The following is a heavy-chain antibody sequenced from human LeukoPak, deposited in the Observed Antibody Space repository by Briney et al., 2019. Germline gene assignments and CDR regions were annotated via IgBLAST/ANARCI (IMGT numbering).Heavy chain of an antibody. D-gene: IGHD6-19*01. Sequence: GGSLRLSCAASGFTFSSYAMSWVRQAPGKGLEWVSCISGSSSYIYYSDSVKGRFTISRDNAKNSLYLQMNSLRAEDTAVYYCVRANGAVAGTFWFDPWGQGTLVTVSS. CDR1: GFTFSSYA. CDR2: ISGSSSYI. V-gene: IGHV3-21*01. CDR3: VRANGAVAGTFWFDP. J-gene: IGHJ5*02.